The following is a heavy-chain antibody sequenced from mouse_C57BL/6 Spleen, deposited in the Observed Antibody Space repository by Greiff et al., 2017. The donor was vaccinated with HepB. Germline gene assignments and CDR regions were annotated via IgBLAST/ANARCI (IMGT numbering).Heavy chain of an antibody. D-gene: IGHD2-1*01. CDR3: AGVYYGNYEVDY. V-gene: IGHV5-12*01. Sequence: EVQRVESGGGLVQPGGSLKLSCAASGFTFSDYYMYWVRQTPEKRLEWVAYISNGGGSTYYPDTVKGRFTISRDNAKNTLYLQMSRLKSEDTAMYYCAGVYYGNYEVDYWGQGTSVTVSS. J-gene: IGHJ4*01. CDR1: GFTFSDYY. CDR2: ISNGGGST.